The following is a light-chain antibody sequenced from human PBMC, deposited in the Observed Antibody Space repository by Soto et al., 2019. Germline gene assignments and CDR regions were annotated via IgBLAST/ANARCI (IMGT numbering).Light chain of an antibody. CDR2: DVS. Sequence: QSALTQPRSVSGSPGQSVTISCTGTSSDVGGYNYVSWYQQPPGTVPKLMIYDVSNRPSGVPYRFSGSKSGSTASLPISGLHAEEEADYYCCSYEGGHTSLVFGGGTKLTVL. V-gene: IGLV2-11*01. CDR1: SSDVGGYNY. CDR3: CSYEGGHTSLV. J-gene: IGLJ2*01.